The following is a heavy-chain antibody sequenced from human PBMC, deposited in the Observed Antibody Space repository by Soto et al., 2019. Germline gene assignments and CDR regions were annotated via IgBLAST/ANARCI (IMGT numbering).Heavy chain of an antibody. J-gene: IGHJ6*02. CDR3: ANGSGGPYNERRTYYYYYGMDD. V-gene: IGHV3-43*01. D-gene: IGHD3-10*01. CDR2: ITWDGGSK. CDR1: GFSFHDYT. Sequence: EVQLVESGGVGVQPGGSLRLSCEGSGFSFHDYTMHWVRQVPGKGLEWVSLITWDGGSKFYADSVKGRFTISRDNSKNSLFLQMNILRREDTGLYYCANGSGGPYNERRTYYYYYGMDDWGQGTTVTVSS.